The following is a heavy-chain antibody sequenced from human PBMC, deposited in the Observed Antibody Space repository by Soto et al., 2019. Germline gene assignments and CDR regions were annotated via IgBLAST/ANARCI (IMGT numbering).Heavy chain of an antibody. CDR3: ARVPPSPLYGSGSYFDY. V-gene: IGHV4-59*12. CDR2: IYYSGST. CDR1: GGSISSYY. J-gene: IGHJ4*02. Sequence: SETLSLTCTVSGGSISSYYWSWIRQPQGKGLEWIGYIYYSGSTNYNPSLKSRVTISVDTSKNQFSLKLSSVTAADTAVYYCARVPPSPLYGSGSYFDYWGQGTLVTVSS. D-gene: IGHD3-10*01.